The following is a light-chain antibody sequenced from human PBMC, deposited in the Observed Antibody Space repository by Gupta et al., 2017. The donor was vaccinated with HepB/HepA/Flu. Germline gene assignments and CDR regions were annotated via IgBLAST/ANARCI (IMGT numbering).Light chain of an antibody. Sequence: QSVLTQPPSVSAAPAQQVTISCSGSSSNIGNNYVSWYQQLPGTAPKLLIYDNNKRPSVIPDRFSGSKSGTSATLGITGLQTGDEADYYCGTWDNSLSLYVFGTETKVTVL. CDR2: DNN. CDR3: GTWDNSLSLYV. J-gene: IGLJ1*01. CDR1: SSNIGNNY. V-gene: IGLV1-51*01.